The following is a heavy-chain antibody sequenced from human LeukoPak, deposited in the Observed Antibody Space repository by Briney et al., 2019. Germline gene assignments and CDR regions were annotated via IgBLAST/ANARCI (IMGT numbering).Heavy chain of an antibody. J-gene: IGHJ5*02. CDR1: GGSLSSGSYY. Sequence: SETLSLTCTVSGGSLSSGSYYCSWIRQPAGNGLEWIRRIYTSESTNNNPSLKSRVTISVDTSKHEFSLKLSSVTAADTAVYYCAKEIQLWGIVWFDPWGQGTLVTVSS. V-gene: IGHV4-61*02. CDR2: IYTSEST. CDR3: AKEIQLWGIVWFDP. D-gene: IGHD5-18*01.